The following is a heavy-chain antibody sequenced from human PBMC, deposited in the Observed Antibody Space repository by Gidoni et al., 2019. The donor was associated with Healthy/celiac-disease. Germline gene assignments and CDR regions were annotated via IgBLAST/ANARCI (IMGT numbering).Heavy chain of an antibody. J-gene: IGHJ4*02. Sequence: EVQLVDSGGGLVQPGGSLRLSCAASGFTVSSNYMSWVRQAPGKGLEGVSVIYSGGSTYYADSVKGRFTISRDNSKNTLYLQMNSLRAEDTAVYYCARDSVTGTESGFDYWGQGTLVTVSS. CDR1: GFTVSSNY. D-gene: IGHD1-7*01. V-gene: IGHV3-66*02. CDR2: IYSGGST. CDR3: ARDSVTGTESGFDY.